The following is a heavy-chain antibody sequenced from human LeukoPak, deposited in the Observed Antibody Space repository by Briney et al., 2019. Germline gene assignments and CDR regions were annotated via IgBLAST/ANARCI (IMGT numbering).Heavy chain of an antibody. V-gene: IGHV1-46*01. D-gene: IGHD6-13*01. Sequence: ASVKVSCKASGYTFTGYYMHWVRQAPGQGLEWMGIINPSGGSTSYAQKFQGRVTMTRDTSTSTVYMELSSLRSEDTAVYYCARDLSSIAAADEYFQHWGQGTLVTVSS. CDR1: GYTFTGYY. CDR2: INPSGGST. CDR3: ARDLSSIAAADEYFQH. J-gene: IGHJ1*01.